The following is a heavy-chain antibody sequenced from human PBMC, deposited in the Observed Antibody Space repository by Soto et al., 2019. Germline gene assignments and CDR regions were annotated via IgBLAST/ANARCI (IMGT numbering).Heavy chain of an antibody. CDR2: IYYSGST. CDR3: ARVWGGAFDF. J-gene: IGHJ3*01. CDR1: GGSISSYY. V-gene: IGHV4-59*01. D-gene: IGHD3-10*01. Sequence: PSETLSLTCTVSGGSISSYYWSWIRQPPGKGLEWIGYIYYSGSTKYNPSLNSRVTISVDTSKNRFSLRLSSVTAADTAVYYCARVWGGAFDFWGQGTMVTVSS.